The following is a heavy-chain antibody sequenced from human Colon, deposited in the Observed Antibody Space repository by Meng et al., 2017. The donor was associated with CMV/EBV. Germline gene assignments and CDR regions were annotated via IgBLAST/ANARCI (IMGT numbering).Heavy chain of an antibody. CDR3: ARKWELGAFDI. D-gene: IGHD1-26*01. CDR1: GGSFSGYY. V-gene: IGHV4-34*01. CDR2: INHSGST. J-gene: IGHJ3*02. Sequence: QVQLLQGGAGLLKPSETLSLTCAVYGGSFSGYYWSWIRQPPGKGLEWIGEINHSGSTNYNPSLKSRVTISVDTSKNQFSLKLSSVTAADTAVYYCARKWELGAFDIWGQGTMVTVSS.